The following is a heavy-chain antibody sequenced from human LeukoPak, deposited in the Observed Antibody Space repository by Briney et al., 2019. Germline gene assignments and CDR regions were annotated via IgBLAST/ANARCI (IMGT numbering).Heavy chain of an antibody. CDR1: GGSISSYY. Sequence: SETLSLTCTVSGGSISSYYWSWIRQPAGKGLEWIGRIYTSGSTNYNPSLKSRVTMSVDTSKNQFSLKLSSVTAADTAVYYCARSDIAYYYESSGYAFDIWGQGTMVTVSS. J-gene: IGHJ3*02. D-gene: IGHD3-22*01. CDR3: ARSDIAYYYESSGYAFDI. V-gene: IGHV4-4*07. CDR2: IYTSGST.